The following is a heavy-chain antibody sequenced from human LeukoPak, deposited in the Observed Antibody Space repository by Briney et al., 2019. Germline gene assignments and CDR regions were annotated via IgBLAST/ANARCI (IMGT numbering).Heavy chain of an antibody. D-gene: IGHD3-3*01. CDR2: IYYSGST. V-gene: IGHV4-59*01. CDR1: GVSLSSYY. CDR3: ARAPSITIFGVDYYMDV. Sequence: SETLSLTCTVSGVSLSSYYWSWIRQPPGKGLEWIGYIYYSGSTNYNPSLKSRVTISVDTSKNQFTLKLSSVTAADTAVYYCARAPSITIFGVDYYMDVWGKGTTVTVSS. J-gene: IGHJ6*03.